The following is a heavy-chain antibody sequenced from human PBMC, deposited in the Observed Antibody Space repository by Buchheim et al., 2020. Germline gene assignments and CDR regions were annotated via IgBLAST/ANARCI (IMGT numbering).Heavy chain of an antibody. J-gene: IGHJ4*02. V-gene: IGHV4-61*01. CDR2: IYYSGST. D-gene: IGHD3-3*01. CDR1: GGSVSSGSYY. CDR3: ARGVTIFGVVHYYFDY. Sequence: QVQLQESGPGLVKPSETLSLTCTVSGGSVSSGSYYWSWIRQPPGKGLEWIGYIYYSGSTNYNPSLKSRVTISVDTSKNPFSLKLSSVTAADTAVYYCARGVTIFGVVHYYFDYWGQGTL.